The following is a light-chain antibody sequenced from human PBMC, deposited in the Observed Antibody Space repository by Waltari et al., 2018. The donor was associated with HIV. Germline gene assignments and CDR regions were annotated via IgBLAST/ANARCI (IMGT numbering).Light chain of an antibody. CDR2: KAS. CDR3: QQHDNFLGT. V-gene: IGKV1-5*03. J-gene: IGKJ1*01. Sequence: IQMTQSPSTLSASVGETVTITCRASQSISNWLAWYQQKPGKAPNLLIYKASSLKSGVPSRFSGSGSGTEFTLTISRLQPDDSATYFCQQHDNFLGTFGQGTKVEIK. CDR1: QSISNW.